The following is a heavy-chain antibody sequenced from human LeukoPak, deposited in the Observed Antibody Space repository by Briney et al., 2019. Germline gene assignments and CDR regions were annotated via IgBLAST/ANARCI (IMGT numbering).Heavy chain of an antibody. D-gene: IGHD5-18*01. CDR3: ARARVDTAMEFDY. J-gene: IGHJ4*02. V-gene: IGHV3-30*02. CDR2: IRYDGSNK. CDR1: GFTFSSYG. Sequence: GGSLRLSCAASGFTFSSYGMHWVRQAPGKGLEWVAFIRYDGSNKYYADSVKGRFTISRDNSKNTLYLQMNSLRAGDTAVYYCARARVDTAMEFDYWGQGTLVTVSS.